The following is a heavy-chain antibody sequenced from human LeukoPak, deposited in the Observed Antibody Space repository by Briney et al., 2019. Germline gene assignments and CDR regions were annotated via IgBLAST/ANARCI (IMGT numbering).Heavy chain of an antibody. D-gene: IGHD2-2*01. CDR2: IYYSGST. Sequence: SETLSLTCTVSGGSIGSYYWSWIRQRPGKGLEWIGYIYYSGSTNYNPSLKSRVTISVDTSKNQFSLKLSSVTAADTAVYYCARGPHVVPAAIWFDPWGQGTLVTVSS. CDR3: ARGPHVVPAAIWFDP. J-gene: IGHJ5*02. CDR1: GGSIGSYY. V-gene: IGHV4-59*01.